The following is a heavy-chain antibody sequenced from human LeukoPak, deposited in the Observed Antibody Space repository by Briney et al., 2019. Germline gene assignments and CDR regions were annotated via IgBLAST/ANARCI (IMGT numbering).Heavy chain of an antibody. J-gene: IGHJ4*02. CDR3: AKDPSDFLVDC. CDR1: GFAFYTYA. CDR2: ISGSGGTT. Sequence: GGSLRLSCAASGFAFYTYAMNWVRQAPGKGLQWVAAISGSGGTTYYADSVKGRFTISRDNSKNTVYLQLSSLRAEDTAVYYCAKDPSDFLVDCWGQGTLVTVSS. V-gene: IGHV3-23*01. D-gene: IGHD2-21*02.